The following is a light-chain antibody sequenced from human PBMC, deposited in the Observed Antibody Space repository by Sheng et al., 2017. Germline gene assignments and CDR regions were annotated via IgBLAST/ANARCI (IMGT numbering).Light chain of an antibody. CDR3: QQGYSFPWT. J-gene: IGKJ1*01. CDR2: ASS. V-gene: IGKV1-12*01. Sequence: DIQMTQSPSSVSASVGDSVTLTCRASQGISSTLAWYQQKPGKAPNLLIFASSKLQTGVPARFSGSGSGTDFILTITGLQPEDFATYFCQQGYSFPWTFGQGTKV. CDR1: QGISST.